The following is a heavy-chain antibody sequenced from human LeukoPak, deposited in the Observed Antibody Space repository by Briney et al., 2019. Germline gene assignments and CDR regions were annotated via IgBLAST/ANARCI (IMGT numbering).Heavy chain of an antibody. J-gene: IGHJ6*02. D-gene: IGHD2-8*01. Sequence: ASVKVSCKASRYTFSSYDINWVRQAPGQGLEWMGGIIPIFGTANYAQKFQGRVTITADESTSTAYMELSSLRSEDTAVYYCAREALRLGYCTNGVCYGGGYYYYGMDVWGQGTTVTVSS. CDR1: RYTFSSYD. V-gene: IGHV1-69*13. CDR2: IIPIFGTA. CDR3: AREALRLGYCTNGVCYGGGYYYYGMDV.